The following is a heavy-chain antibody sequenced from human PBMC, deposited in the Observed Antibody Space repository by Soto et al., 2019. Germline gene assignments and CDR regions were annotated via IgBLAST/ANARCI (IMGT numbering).Heavy chain of an antibody. CDR3: PRLVGNSWLDY. CDR2: TYYRSKWYN. J-gene: IGHJ4*02. D-gene: IGHD6-13*01. Sequence: SQTLSLTCAISGDSFSSNSAVWNWIRQSPSGGLEWLGRTYYRSKWYNDYAVSVKSRITINPDTSKNQVSLQLNSVTPEDTAVYQCPRLVGNSWLDYWCQAFLVTVS. CDR1: GDSFSSNSAV. V-gene: IGHV6-1*01.